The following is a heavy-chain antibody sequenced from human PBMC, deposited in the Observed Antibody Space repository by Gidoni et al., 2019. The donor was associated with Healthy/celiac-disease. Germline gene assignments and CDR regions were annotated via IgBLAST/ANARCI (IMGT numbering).Heavy chain of an antibody. Sequence: QVHLVESGGGVVQPGRSLRLSCAASGFPFSSYAMHWVRQAPGKGLEWVAVISYDGSNKYYADSVKGRFTISRDNSKNTLYLQMNSLRAEDTAVYDCARDSGENWYFDLWGRGTLVTVSS. CDR3: ARDSGENWYFDL. V-gene: IGHV3-30*04. D-gene: IGHD5-12*01. J-gene: IGHJ2*01. CDR2: ISYDGSNK. CDR1: GFPFSSYA.